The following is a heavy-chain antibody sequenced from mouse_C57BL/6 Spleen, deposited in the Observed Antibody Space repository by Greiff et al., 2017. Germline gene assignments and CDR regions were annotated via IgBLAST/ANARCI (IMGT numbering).Heavy chain of an antibody. J-gene: IGHJ1*03. D-gene: IGHD2-2*01. Sequence: VHVKQSGPELVKPGASVKMSCKASGYTFTDYNMHWVKQSHGKSLEWIGYINPNNGGTSYNQKFKGKATLTVNKSSSTAYMELRSLTSEDSAVYYCARWLHGYFDVWGTGTTVTVSS. V-gene: IGHV1-22*01. CDR2: INPNNGGT. CDR3: ARWLHGYFDV. CDR1: GYTFTDYN.